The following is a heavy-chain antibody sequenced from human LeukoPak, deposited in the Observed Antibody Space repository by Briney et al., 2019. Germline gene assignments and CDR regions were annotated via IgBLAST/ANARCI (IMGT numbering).Heavy chain of an antibody. D-gene: IGHD1-26*01. CDR3: ARSRAFNSGAFDP. Sequence: SETLSLTCAVSGGSISSGDYSWSWIRQPPGKGLEWIGYIYHSGSTYYNPSLKSRVTMSVDRSKNQFSLKLNSVTAADTAVYYCARSRAFNSGAFDPWGQGSLVTVSS. CDR2: IYHSGST. J-gene: IGHJ5*02. V-gene: IGHV4-30-2*02. CDR1: GGSISSGDYS.